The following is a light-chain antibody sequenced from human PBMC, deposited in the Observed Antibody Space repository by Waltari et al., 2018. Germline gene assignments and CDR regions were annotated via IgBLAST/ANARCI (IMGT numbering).Light chain of an antibody. CDR1: QSVSHSN. Sequence: EIVLTQSPGTLSLSPGERATLSCRATQSVSHSNLAWYQQKGGQAPRLLIYGASSRATGIPDMFSGSGSGTDFTLSISRLEPEDYGVYYCQQYAGSPITFGGGTKVEI. J-gene: IGKJ4*01. CDR3: QQYAGSPIT. CDR2: GAS. V-gene: IGKV3-20*01.